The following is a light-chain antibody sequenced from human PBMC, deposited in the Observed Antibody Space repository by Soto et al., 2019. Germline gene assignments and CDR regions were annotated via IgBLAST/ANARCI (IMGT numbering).Light chain of an antibody. J-gene: IGLJ3*02. CDR1: SSNIGNNY. Sequence: QSVLTQPPSVSAAPGQKVTISCSGSSSNIGNNYVSWYQQLPGTAPKLLIYDNNKRPSGIPDRFSGSKSGTSATLGITGLQAWDEADYYCGTWDSSLSAWVFGGGSKLTVL. CDR2: DNN. V-gene: IGLV1-51*01. CDR3: GTWDSSLSAWV.